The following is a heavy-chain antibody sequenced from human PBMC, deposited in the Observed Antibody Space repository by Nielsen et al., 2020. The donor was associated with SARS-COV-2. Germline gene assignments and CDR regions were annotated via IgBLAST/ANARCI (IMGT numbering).Heavy chain of an antibody. J-gene: IGHJ4*02. CDR2: ISSSSSYI. V-gene: IGHV3-21*01. CDR1: GFTFSSYS. CDR3: ARAQPYSSGWTDY. Sequence: GESLKISCAASGFTFSSYSMNWVRQAPGKGLEWVSSISSSSSYIYYADSVKGRFTISRDNAKNSLYLQMNSLRDEDTAVYYCARAQPYSSGWTDYWGQGTLVTVSS. D-gene: IGHD6-19*01.